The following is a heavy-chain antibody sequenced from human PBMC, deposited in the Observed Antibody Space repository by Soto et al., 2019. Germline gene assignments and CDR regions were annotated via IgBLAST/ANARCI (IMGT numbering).Heavy chain of an antibody. J-gene: IGHJ4*02. Sequence: LSPTCDISGGFMDNSHSFWGRHRHPPGKGLEFIGSVYQTLGAYYNPSLKSRVTVSVHTVRIQHSLRVNSVTAAHSAVYYCLREGEAASRHTDFDSWGQGILVTVSS. CDR3: LREGEAASRHTDFDS. CDR1: GGFMDNSHSF. CDR2: VYQTLGA. V-gene: IGHV4-39*02. D-gene: IGHD3-10*01.